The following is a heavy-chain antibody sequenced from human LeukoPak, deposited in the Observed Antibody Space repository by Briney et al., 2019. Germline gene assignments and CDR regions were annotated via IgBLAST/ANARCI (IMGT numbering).Heavy chain of an antibody. J-gene: IGHJ6*02. CDR2: ISDSDSGT. V-gene: IGHV3-23*01. CDR3: AKGYGYSSSWTSNYYFYGLDV. CDR1: GFTFRSYA. D-gene: IGHD6-13*01. Sequence: PGGSLRLSCAASGFTFRSYAMSWVRQVPGKGLEWVSAISDSDSGTYYADSVKGRFTISRDNSKNTLYLQMNSLRAEDTALYYCAKGYGYSSSWTSNYYFYGLDVWGQGTTVTVSS.